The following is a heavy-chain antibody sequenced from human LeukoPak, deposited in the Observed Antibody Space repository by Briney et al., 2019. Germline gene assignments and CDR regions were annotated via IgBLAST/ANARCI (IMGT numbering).Heavy chain of an antibody. CDR3: ASAPNDPRAFDI. Sequence: SVKVSCKASGGTFSSYAISWVRQAPGQGLEWMGRIIPILGIANYAQKFQGRVTITADKSTSTAYMELSSLRSEDTAVYYCASAPNDPRAFDIWGQGTMVTVSS. V-gene: IGHV1-69*04. CDR2: IIPILGIA. J-gene: IGHJ3*02. CDR1: GGTFSSYA.